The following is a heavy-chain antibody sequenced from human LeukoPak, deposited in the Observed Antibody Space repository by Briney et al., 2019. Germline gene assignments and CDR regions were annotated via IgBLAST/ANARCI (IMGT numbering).Heavy chain of an antibody. Sequence: GGSLRLSCAASGFIFGSYWMSWVRQAPGKGLEWVANIKQDGSEKYYVDSVKGRFTISRDNAKSSLYLQMNSLRAEDTAVYYCASTSRYCSSTTCYTFDYWGQGALVTVSS. D-gene: IGHD2-2*01. CDR3: ASTSRYCSSTTCYTFDY. J-gene: IGHJ4*02. V-gene: IGHV3-7*01. CDR2: IKQDGSEK. CDR1: GFIFGSYW.